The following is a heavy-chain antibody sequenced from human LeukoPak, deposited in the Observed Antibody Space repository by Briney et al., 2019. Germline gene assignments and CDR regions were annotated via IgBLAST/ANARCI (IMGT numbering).Heavy chain of an antibody. J-gene: IGHJ4*02. V-gene: IGHV3-23*01. D-gene: IGHD5-24*01. CDR2: ISSSGGST. CDR1: GFTFSSYA. CDR3: ARCDLEMATISPDY. Sequence: GGSLRLSCAASGFTFSSYAMSWVRQAPGKGLEWVSAISSSGGSTYYADSVKGRFTISRDNSKNTLYLQMNSLRAEDTAVYYCARCDLEMATISPDYWGQGTLVTVSS.